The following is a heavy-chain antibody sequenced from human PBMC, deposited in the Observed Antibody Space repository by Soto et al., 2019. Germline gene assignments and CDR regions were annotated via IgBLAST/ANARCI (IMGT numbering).Heavy chain of an antibody. CDR2: INAGNGNT. J-gene: IGHJ4*02. Sequence: ASVKVSCKASGYTFTSYAMHWVRQAPGQRLEWMGWINAGNGNTKYSQKFQGRVTITRDTSASTAYMELSSLRSEDTAVYYCARHAGVSGRSGWWVYWGQGTLVTVSS. CDR3: ARHAGVSGRSGWWVY. D-gene: IGHD6-19*01. CDR1: GYTFTSYA. V-gene: IGHV1-3*01.